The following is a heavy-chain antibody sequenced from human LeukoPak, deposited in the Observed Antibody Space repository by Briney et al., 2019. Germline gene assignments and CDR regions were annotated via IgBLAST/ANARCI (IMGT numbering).Heavy chain of an antibody. J-gene: IGHJ4*02. CDR3: AREMFWSGYFSNLHFDY. CDR1: EFTFSSYN. D-gene: IGHD3-3*01. V-gene: IGHV3-21*01. Sequence: GGSLRLSCAASEFTFSSYNMNWVRQAPGKGLEWVSSISSSSAYIYYADSVKGRFTISRDDAKNSLYLQMNSLRAEDTAVYYCAREMFWSGYFSNLHFDYWGQGALVTVSS. CDR2: ISSSSAYI.